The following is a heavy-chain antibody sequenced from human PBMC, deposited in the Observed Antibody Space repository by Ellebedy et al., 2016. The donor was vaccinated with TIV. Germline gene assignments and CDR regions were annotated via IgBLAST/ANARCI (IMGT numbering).Heavy chain of an antibody. CDR1: GFTFSRYW. CDR3: ARGLLYYDFWSGYYKGAGDYYYGMDV. J-gene: IGHJ6*02. V-gene: IGHV3-7*03. Sequence: GESLKISCEASGFTFSRYWMNWVRQAPGKGLEWVASIKHDGNEGNYADSVKGRFTISRDNSKNTLYLQMNSLRAEDTAVYYCARGLLYYDFWSGYYKGAGDYYYGMDVWGQGTTVTVSS. D-gene: IGHD3-3*01. CDR2: IKHDGNEG.